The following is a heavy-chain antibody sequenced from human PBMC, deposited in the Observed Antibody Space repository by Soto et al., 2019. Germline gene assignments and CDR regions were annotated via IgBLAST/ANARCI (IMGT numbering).Heavy chain of an antibody. V-gene: IGHV1-46*01. CDR1: GYTFTSYY. CDR2: INPGGGRT. Sequence: QVQLVQSGAEVTKPGASVKLSCKASGYTFTSYYIHWGRQAPGQGLEWVAMINPGGGRTKNAQMFQGRVTLPRATSTGTVDMELSSLTSADTAVYYCARGPSCGGDCYLFDYWGQGSLVTVSS. D-gene: IGHD2-21*02. J-gene: IGHJ4*02. CDR3: ARGPSCGGDCYLFDY.